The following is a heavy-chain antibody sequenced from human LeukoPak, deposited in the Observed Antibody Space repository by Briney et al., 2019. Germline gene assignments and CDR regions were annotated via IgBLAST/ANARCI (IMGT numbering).Heavy chain of an antibody. CDR2: ISHLGSI. Sequence: SETLSLTCAVYGGSFSGHSWSWIRQAPGKGLEWIGEISHLGSINYNPSLKSRVTISADTSKNQFSLKLSSVTAADTAVYYCARHVHVSMIVVILSDYFDYWGRGTPVSVSS. CDR3: ARHVHVSMIVVILSDYFDY. J-gene: IGHJ4*02. CDR1: GGSFSGHS. V-gene: IGHV4-34*01. D-gene: IGHD3-22*01.